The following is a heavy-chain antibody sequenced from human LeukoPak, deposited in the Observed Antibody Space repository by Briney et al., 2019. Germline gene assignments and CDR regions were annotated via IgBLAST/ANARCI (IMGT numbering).Heavy chain of an antibody. J-gene: IGHJ4*02. D-gene: IGHD1-26*01. Sequence: SETLSLTCTVSGDSISSYYWSWIRQPPGKGLEWIGYIHYSGSTNYNPSLKSRVTISVDTSKNQFSLKLSSVTAADTAVYYCARLGGSYFDYWGQGTLVTVSS. CDR3: ARLGGSYFDY. CDR2: IHYSGST. V-gene: IGHV4-59*12. CDR1: GDSISSYY.